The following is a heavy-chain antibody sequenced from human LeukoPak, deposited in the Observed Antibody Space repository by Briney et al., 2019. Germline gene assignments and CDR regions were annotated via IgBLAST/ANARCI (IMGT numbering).Heavy chain of an antibody. CDR3: AKGGGRQQLDLGLDY. CDR1: GFTVSGSY. J-gene: IGHJ4*02. V-gene: IGHV3-53*05. CDR2: IYSGGNT. Sequence: GGSLRLSCGVSGFTVSGSYMSWVRQAPGKGLEWVSTIYSGGNTYYADSVKGRFTISRDNSKNTLYLQMNSLRAEDTAVYYCAKGGGRQQLDLGLDYWGQGTLVTVSS. D-gene: IGHD6-13*01.